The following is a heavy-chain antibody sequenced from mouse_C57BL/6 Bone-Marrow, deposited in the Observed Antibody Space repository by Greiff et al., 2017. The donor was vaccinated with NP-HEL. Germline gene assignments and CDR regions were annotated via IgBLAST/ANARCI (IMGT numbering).Heavy chain of an antibody. CDR1: GYTFTSYW. D-gene: IGHD1-1*01. Sequence: QVQLQQPGAELVKPGASVKMSCKASGYTFTSYWITWVKQRPGQGLEWIGDIYPGSGSTNYNEKFKSKATLTVDTSSSTAYMQLSSLTSEDSAVYYCAREDYYGSSYVTWFAYWGQGTLVTVSA. CDR3: AREDYYGSSYVTWFAY. V-gene: IGHV1-55*01. J-gene: IGHJ3*01. CDR2: IYPGSGST.